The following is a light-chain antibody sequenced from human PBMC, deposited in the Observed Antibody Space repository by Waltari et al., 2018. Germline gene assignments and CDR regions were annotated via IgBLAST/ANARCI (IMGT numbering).Light chain of an antibody. CDR3: FSFTPTSRLAM. J-gene: IGLJ3*02. Sequence: QSALTQPASVSGSPGQSITISCTGTSNYIGGPVFVSLYQQHPGQAPKLLIYDVTKRASGISSRFSGSKSGNTASLTISGLQAEDEADYYCFSFTPTSRLAMFAGGTKLTV. CDR1: SNYIGGPVF. V-gene: IGLV2-14*03. CDR2: DVT.